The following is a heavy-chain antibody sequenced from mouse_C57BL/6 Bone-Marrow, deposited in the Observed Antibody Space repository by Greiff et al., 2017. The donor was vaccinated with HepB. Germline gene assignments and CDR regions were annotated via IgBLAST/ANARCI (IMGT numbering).Heavy chain of an antibody. Sequence: VKLQQPGAELVKPGASVKLSCKASGYTFTSYWMHWVKQRPGQGLEWIGMIHPNSGSTNYNEKFKSKATLTVDKSSSTAYMQLSSLTSEDSAVYYCARDGLLWYFDVWGTGTTVTVSS. CDR1: GYTFTSYW. D-gene: IGHD1-1*01. CDR3: ARDGLLWYFDV. V-gene: IGHV1-64*01. J-gene: IGHJ1*03. CDR2: IHPNSGST.